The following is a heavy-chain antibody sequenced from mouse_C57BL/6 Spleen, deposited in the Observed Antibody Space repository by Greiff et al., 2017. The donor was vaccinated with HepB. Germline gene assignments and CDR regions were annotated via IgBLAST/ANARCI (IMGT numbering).Heavy chain of an antibody. D-gene: IGHD3-1*01. J-gene: IGHJ3*01. V-gene: IGHV5-9-1*02. CDR3: TREEAQLSLRGFAY. Sequence: EVMLVESGEGLVKPGGSLKLSCAASGFTFSSYAMSWVRQTPEKRLEWVAYISSGGDYIYYADTVKGRFTISRDNARNTLYLQMSSLKSEDTAMYYCTREEAQLSLRGFAYWGQGTLVTVSA. CDR2: ISSGGDYI. CDR1: GFTFSSYA.